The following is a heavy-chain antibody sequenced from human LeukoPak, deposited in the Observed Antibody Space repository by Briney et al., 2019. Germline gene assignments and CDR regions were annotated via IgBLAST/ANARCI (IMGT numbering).Heavy chain of an antibody. CDR1: GFTFSSYA. D-gene: IGHD6-19*01. Sequence: GGSLRLSCAASGFTFSSYAMSWVRQAPGKGLEWVSAISGSGGSTYYADSVKGRFTISRDNSKNTLYLQMNSLRAEDTAVYYCAKTKQILIVEAVAGNYYFDYWGQGTLVTVSS. V-gene: IGHV3-23*01. CDR2: ISGSGGST. CDR3: AKTKQILIVEAVAGNYYFDY. J-gene: IGHJ4*02.